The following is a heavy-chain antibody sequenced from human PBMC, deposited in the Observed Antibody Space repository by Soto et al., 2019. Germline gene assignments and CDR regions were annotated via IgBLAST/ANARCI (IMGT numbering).Heavy chain of an antibody. CDR1: GVSISSGGYY. V-gene: IGHV4-31*03. D-gene: IGHD3-10*01. Sequence: PSETLSLTCTVSGVSISSGGYYWSWIRQHPGKGLEWMGYIYYSGSTYYNPSLKSRVTISVDTSKNQFSLKLSSVTAADTAVYYCARDSPPFMVRGGGMDVWGQGTTVTVSS. CDR3: ARDSPPFMVRGGGMDV. CDR2: IYYSGST. J-gene: IGHJ6*02.